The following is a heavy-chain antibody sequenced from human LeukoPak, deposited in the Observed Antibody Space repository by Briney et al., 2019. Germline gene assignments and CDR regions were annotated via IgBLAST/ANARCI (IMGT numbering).Heavy chain of an antibody. CDR2: ISGSGGST. J-gene: IGHJ6*02. V-gene: IGHV3-23*01. CDR1: GFTFSSYA. CDR3: ARDLVEEQWLVHYYYGMDV. Sequence: GGSLRLSCAASGFTFSSYAMSWVRQAPGKGLEWVSAISGSGGSTYYADSVKGRFTISRDNAKNSLYLQMNSLRAEDTAVYYCARDLVEEQWLVHYYYGMDVWGQGTTVTVSS. D-gene: IGHD6-19*01.